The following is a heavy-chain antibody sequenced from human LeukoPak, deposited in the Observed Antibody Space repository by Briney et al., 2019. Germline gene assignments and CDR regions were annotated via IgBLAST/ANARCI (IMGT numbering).Heavy chain of an antibody. J-gene: IGHJ4*02. CDR3: AREAVTRNYFDY. CDR2: IYSGGST. Sequence: GGSLRLSCAASGFTVSSNYMNWVRQAPGKGLEWVSVIYSGGSTYYADSVKDRSTISRDNSKNTLYLQMNSLRAEDTAVYYCAREAVTRNYFDYWGQGTLVTVSS. CDR1: GFTVSSNY. V-gene: IGHV3-53*01. D-gene: IGHD4-17*01.